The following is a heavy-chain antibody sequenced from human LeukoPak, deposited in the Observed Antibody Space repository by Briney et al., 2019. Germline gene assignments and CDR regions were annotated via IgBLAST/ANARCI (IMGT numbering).Heavy chain of an antibody. Sequence: PGGSLRLSCAASGFTFGSYSMNWVRQAPGKGLEWVSSVTGSSKDMYYVDSVKGRFTISRDNAKNSLYLQMNSLRAEDTAVYYCARVWNSYSSSSGLIHWGQGTLVTVSS. CDR2: VTGSSKDM. CDR1: GFTFGSYS. CDR3: ARVWNSYSSSSGLIH. D-gene: IGHD6-6*01. V-gene: IGHV3-21*01. J-gene: IGHJ4*02.